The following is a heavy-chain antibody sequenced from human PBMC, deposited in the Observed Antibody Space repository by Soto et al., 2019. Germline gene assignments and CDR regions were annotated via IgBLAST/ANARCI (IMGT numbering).Heavy chain of an antibody. CDR1: GDSVSSSSC. J-gene: IGHJ6*02. V-gene: IGHV4-4*02. CDR3: VRSVPAATWQYSGMDV. Sequence: QVRLQESGPGLVEPTGTLSLTCAVSGDSVSSSSCWSWVRQAPGKGLEWIGEIYHSGTFNYNPSLASRVSVSVDKSRNQLSLNLKSVTAADAAVYYCVRSVPAATWQYSGMDVWGQGNTVTVSS. D-gene: IGHD2-2*01. CDR2: IYHSGTF.